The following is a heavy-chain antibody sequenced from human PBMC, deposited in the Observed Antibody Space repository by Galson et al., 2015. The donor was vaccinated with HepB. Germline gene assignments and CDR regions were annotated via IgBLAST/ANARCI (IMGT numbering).Heavy chain of an antibody. CDR3: ARPRGCSGGSCYYPTLGIDY. D-gene: IGHD2-15*01. CDR1: GFTFSSYS. J-gene: IGHJ4*02. V-gene: IGHV3-48*04. Sequence: SLRLSCAASGFTFSSYSMNWVRQAPGKGLEWVSYISSSSSTIYYADSVKGRFTISRDNAKNSLYLQMNSLRAEDTAVYYCARPRGCSGGSCYYPTLGIDYWGQGTLVTVSS. CDR2: ISSSSSTI.